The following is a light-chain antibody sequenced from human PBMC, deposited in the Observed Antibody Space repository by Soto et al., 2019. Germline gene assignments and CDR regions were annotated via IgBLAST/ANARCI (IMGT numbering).Light chain of an antibody. CDR1: QSFSSSY. CDR2: GTS. Sequence: EVVLTQSPGTLSLSPGESATLSCRASQSFSSSYFAWYQQSPGQAPRLLIYGTSTRATGIPDRFSGSGSGTDCTLTINRLEPEDFAVYYCQQYGSSPGSFGQGTKVEVK. V-gene: IGKV3-20*01. CDR3: QQYGSSPGS. J-gene: IGKJ1*01.